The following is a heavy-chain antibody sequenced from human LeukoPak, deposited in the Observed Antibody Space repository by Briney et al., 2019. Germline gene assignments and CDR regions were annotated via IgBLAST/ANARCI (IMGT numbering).Heavy chain of an antibody. V-gene: IGHV5-51*01. CDR2: IYPGDSDT. Sequence: RGGSREISVKASGYTFAGYWSGWVGRMPGKGREWMGIIYPGDSDTRYSPSFQGQVAIPADKSNSTAYLQWSSLKAPDTAMYYCARRGIAVAGYFDYWGQGTLVTASS. CDR3: ARRGIAVAGYFDY. CDR1: GYTFAGYW. J-gene: IGHJ4*02. D-gene: IGHD6-19*01.